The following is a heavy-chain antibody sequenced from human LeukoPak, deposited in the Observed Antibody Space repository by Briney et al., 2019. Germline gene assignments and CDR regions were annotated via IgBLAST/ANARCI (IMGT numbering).Heavy chain of an antibody. V-gene: IGHV4-39*01. J-gene: IGHJ4*02. D-gene: IGHD3-10*01. Sequence: SETLSLTCTVSGGSISISSYYWGWIRQPPGKGLEWIGSIYYSGSTYYNPSLKSRVTISVDTSKNQFSLKLSSVTAADTAVYYCARPAYYYGSGSDYWGQGTLVTVSS. CDR3: ARPAYYYGSGSDY. CDR1: GGSISISSYY. CDR2: IYYSGST.